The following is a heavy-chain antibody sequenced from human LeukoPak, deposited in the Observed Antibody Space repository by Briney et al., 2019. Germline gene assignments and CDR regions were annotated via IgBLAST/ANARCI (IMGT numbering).Heavy chain of an antibody. CDR3: ARDPGCSRTSCYYHYYYMDV. Sequence: GGSLRLSCAASGFTFSSYSMNWVRQAPGKGLEWVSSISSSSSYIYYADSVKGRFTISRDNAKNSLYLQMNSLRAEDTAVYYCARDPGCSRTSCYYHYYYMDVWGKGTTVTVSS. V-gene: IGHV3-21*01. CDR1: GFTFSSYS. J-gene: IGHJ6*03. CDR2: ISSSSSYI. D-gene: IGHD2-2*01.